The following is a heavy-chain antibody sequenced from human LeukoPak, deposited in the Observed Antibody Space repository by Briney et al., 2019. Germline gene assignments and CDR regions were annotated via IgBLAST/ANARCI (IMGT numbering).Heavy chain of an antibody. CDR1: GFTFSDYY. CDR3: ARVWGYCSGGTCYSIPFDY. CDR2: FSSSGSTI. D-gene: IGHD2-15*01. J-gene: IGHJ4*02. V-gene: IGHV3-11*04. Sequence: GGSLRLSCAASGFTFSDYYVSWIRQAPGRGLEWVSYFSSSGSTIYYADSVKGRFTITRDNDKHSLYLHMNSLRAEDTAVYYCARVWGYCSGGTCYSIPFDYWGQGTLVTVSS.